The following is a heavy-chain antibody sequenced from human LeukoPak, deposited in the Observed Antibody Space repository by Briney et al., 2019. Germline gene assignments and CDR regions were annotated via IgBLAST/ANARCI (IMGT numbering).Heavy chain of an antibody. CDR1: GCTFSSYA. CDR2: ISYAGIDK. Sequence: GGSLRLSCASSGCTFSSYAMLWVRQAPGKGLEWVPVISYAGIDKSSADSVKGRFTISRDNSKNTLYLQMNSLRAEDTAVYYCARDESGDEWLNVGYWGQGTLVTVSS. J-gene: IGHJ4*02. V-gene: IGHV3-30-3*01. D-gene: IGHD3-3*01. CDR3: ARDESGDEWLNVGY.